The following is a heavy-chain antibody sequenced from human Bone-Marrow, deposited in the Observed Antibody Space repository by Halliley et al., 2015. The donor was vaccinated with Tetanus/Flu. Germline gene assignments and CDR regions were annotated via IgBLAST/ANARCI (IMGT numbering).Heavy chain of an antibody. V-gene: IGHV3-23*01. J-gene: IGHJ4*02. CDR3: AKDSSSWFEDFFDY. Sequence: VASIGGTGGTTSYADSVKGRFPITRDDSKNTFYLRMNSLRADDTALYFCAKDSSSWFEDFFDYWGRGTLVTVSS. D-gene: IGHD6-13*01. CDR2: IGGTGGTT.